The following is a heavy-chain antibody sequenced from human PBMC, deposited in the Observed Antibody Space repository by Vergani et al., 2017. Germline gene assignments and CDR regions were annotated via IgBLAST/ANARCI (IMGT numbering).Heavy chain of an antibody. CDR3: AKDGVNTVTTFFKLYYYYTDV. CDR1: GFTLSNYA. V-gene: IGHV3-23*01. Sequence: DVQLLESGGGLVQPGGSLRLSCAASGFTLSNYAMSWVRQAPGKGLEWVSGISGSGNSIYYADSVKGRFTISRDNSKNMVYLQMNSLRAEDTAVYYCAKDGVNTVTTFFKLYYYYTDVWGKGTTVTVSS. CDR2: ISGSGNSI. J-gene: IGHJ6*03. D-gene: IGHD4-17*01.